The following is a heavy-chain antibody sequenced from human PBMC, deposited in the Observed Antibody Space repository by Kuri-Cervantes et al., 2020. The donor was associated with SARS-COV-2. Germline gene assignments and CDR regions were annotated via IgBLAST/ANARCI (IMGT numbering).Heavy chain of an antibody. Sequence: ASVKVSCKASGYTFTSYGISWVRQAPGQGLEWMGWVNPKTGGTKYAQKLQGRVTMTRDTSISTAYMELSRLRSDDTAVYYCARRIAVAGTYYYYYMDVWGKGTTVTVSS. CDR3: ARRIAVAGTYYYYYMDV. CDR2: VNPKTGGT. D-gene: IGHD6-19*01. CDR1: GYTFTSYG. V-gene: IGHV1-2*02. J-gene: IGHJ6*03.